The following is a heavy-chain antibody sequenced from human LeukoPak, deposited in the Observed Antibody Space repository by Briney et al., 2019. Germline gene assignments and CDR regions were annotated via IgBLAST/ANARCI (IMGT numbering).Heavy chain of an antibody. CDR3: ARVLSVSYCDS. CDR2: ISYDGSNK. CDR1: GFTFSSYA. Sequence: GRSLRLSCAASGFTFSSYAMHWVRQAPGKGLEWVAVISYDGSNKYYADSVKGRFTISRDNSKNTLYLQMNSLRGEDTAVYYCARVLSVSYCDSWGQGTLVTVSS. D-gene: IGHD2/OR15-2a*01. V-gene: IGHV3-30*14. J-gene: IGHJ4*02.